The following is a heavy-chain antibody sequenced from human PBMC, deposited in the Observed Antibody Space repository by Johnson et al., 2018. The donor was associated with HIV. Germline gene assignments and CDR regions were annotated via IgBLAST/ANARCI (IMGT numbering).Heavy chain of an antibody. V-gene: IGHV3-15*01. D-gene: IGHD5-12*01. J-gene: IGHJ3*02. CDR1: GFTFSNAW. Sequence: VQLVESGGGLVKPGGSLRLSCAASGFTFSNAWMSWLRQAPGKGLEWLGRIQSKTDGGTTDYAAPVKGRFTISRDDSKNTLYLQMNSLKTEDTAVYYCSTGWIGDAFDIWGQGTMVAVYS. CDR3: STGWIGDAFDI. CDR2: IQSKTDGGTT.